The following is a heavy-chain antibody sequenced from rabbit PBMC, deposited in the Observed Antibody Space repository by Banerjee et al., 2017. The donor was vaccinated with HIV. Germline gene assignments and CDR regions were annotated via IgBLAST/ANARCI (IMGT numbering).Heavy chain of an antibody. J-gene: IGHJ6*01. CDR3: ASVYGATSYYTL. V-gene: IGHV1S40*01. CDR2: IYTNSGTT. D-gene: IGHD8-1*01. Sequence: QSLEESGGDLVKPGASLTLTCTASGFSFSSNYYMCWVRQAPGKGLELIACIYTNSGTTDYATWVNGRFTISLDNAQNTVFLRMTSLTAADTATYFCASVYGATSYYTLWGPGTLVTVS. CDR1: GFSFSSNYY.